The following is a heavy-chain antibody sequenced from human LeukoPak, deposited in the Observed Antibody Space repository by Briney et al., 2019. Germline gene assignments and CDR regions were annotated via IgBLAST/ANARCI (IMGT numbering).Heavy chain of an antibody. Sequence: GGSLRLSCAASGFTFSSYWMSWVCNAPGQGLELVANIKQDGSEKYYVVSVKGRFTISRDNAKNSLYLQMNSLRAEDTAVYYCAREGGDRYSSGWYDLFYYYYYMDVWGKGTTVTISS. V-gene: IGHV3-7*01. D-gene: IGHD6-19*01. CDR3: AREGGDRYSSGWYDLFYYYYYMDV. J-gene: IGHJ6*03. CDR2: IKQDGSEK. CDR1: GFTFSSYW.